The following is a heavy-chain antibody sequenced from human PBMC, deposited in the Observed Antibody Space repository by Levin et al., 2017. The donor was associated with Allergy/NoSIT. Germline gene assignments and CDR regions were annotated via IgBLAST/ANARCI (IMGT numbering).Heavy chain of an antibody. CDR1: GGSISSGGYY. CDR3: TRVAAVSRSGYSYDYYMDV. D-gene: IGHD5-12*01. J-gene: IGHJ6*03. V-gene: IGHV4-31*03. Sequence: SETLSLTCTVSGGSISSGGYYWSWIRQHPGTGLEWIGYIYYSGSTYYNPSLKSRVTISVDTSQNQFSLKLSAVTAADTAVYYCTRVAAVSRSGYSYDYYMDVWGKGTTVTVSS. CDR2: IYYSGST.